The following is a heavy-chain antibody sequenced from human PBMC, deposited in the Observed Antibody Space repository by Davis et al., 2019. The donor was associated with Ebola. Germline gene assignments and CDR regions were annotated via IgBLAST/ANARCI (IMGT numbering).Heavy chain of an antibody. V-gene: IGHV4-34*01. Sequence: MPSETLSLTCAVYGGSFSGYYWSWIRQPPGKGLEWIGEINHSGSTNYNPSLKSRVTISVDTSKNQFSLKLSSVTAADTAVYYCARGMTTVTHILGLDFDYWGQGTLVTVSS. CDR2: INHSGST. D-gene: IGHD4-11*01. CDR3: ARGMTTVTHILGLDFDY. J-gene: IGHJ4*02. CDR1: GGSFSGYY.